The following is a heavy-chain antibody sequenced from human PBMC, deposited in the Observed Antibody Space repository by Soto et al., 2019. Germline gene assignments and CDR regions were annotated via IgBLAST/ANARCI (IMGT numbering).Heavy chain of an antibody. D-gene: IGHD3-16*01. CDR1: GFAFRRYA. CDR2: IWYEGKNR. CDR3: AKDKGAYHEEGCFDE. J-gene: IGHJ4*02. V-gene: IGHV3-33*06. Sequence: QVQLVESGGGVVQPGRSLRLSCEASGFAFRRYAMHWVRQAPGKGLEWVAVIWYEGKNRYYGDSVKGRFTISRDNSKETMYLEMNNLRTDDTALYYCAKDKGAYHEEGCFDEWGQGTLVTVSS.